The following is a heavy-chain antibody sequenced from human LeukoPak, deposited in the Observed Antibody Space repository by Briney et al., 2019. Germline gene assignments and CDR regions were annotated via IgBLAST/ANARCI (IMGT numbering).Heavy chain of an antibody. V-gene: IGHV3-23*01. Sequence: PGGSLRLSCAASGFTFSSYAMSWVRQAPVKGLEWVSAISGSGGNTYYADSVKGRFTISRDNSKNTLYLQMNSLRAEDTAVYYCAKACLRLKYYYYGMDVWGQGTTVTVSS. CDR1: GFTFSSYA. CDR3: AKACLRLKYYYYGMDV. CDR2: ISGSGGNT. J-gene: IGHJ6*02.